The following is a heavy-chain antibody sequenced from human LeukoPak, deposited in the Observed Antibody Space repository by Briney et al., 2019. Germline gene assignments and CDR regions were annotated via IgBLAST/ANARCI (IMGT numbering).Heavy chain of an antibody. D-gene: IGHD2-2*02. V-gene: IGHV4-61*01. CDR3: ARDCSSTSCYTFGAFDI. Sequence: PSEALSLTCTVSGGSVSSGSDYWSWIRQPPGKGLEWIGYIYYSGSTNYNPSLKSRVTISVDTSKNQFSLKLSSVTAADTAVYYCARDCSSTSCYTFGAFDIWGQGTMVTVSS. J-gene: IGHJ3*02. CDR1: GGSVSSGSDY. CDR2: IYYSGST.